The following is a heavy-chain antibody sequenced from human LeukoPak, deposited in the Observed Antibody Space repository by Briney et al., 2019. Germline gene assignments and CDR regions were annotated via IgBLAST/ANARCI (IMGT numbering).Heavy chain of an antibody. Sequence: GGSLRLSCAASGFTFSSYAMSWARQAPGKGLEWVSTISYSGGSTYYADSVKGRFAISRDSSKNTLYLQMNGLRGEDTAVYYCAKDDGGSPPDAFDIWGQGTLVTVSS. CDR3: AKDDGGSPPDAFDI. V-gene: IGHV3-23*01. J-gene: IGHJ3*02. CDR2: ISYSGGST. CDR1: GFTFSSYA. D-gene: IGHD3-10*01.